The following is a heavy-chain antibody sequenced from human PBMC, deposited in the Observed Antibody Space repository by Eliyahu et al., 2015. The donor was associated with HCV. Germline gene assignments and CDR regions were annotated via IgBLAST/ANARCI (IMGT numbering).Heavy chain of an antibody. V-gene: IGHV4-59*01. CDR1: GGSIXTYY. CDR3: ASGGGGIAVAGTGGWFDP. CDR2: IHXSGST. J-gene: IGHJ5*02. Sequence: QVQLQESGPGLVKPSETLSLTCTVSGGSIXTYYWSWIRQPPGKGLEWIGYIHXSGSTNYTPSPKSRVTISVDTSKNQFSLNLTSVTAADTAVYYCASGGGGIAVAGTGGWFDPWGQGTLVTVSS. D-gene: IGHD6-19*01.